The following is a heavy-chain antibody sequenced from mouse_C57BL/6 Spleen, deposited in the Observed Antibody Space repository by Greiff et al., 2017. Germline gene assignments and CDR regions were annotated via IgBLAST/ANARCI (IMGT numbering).Heavy chain of an antibody. V-gene: IGHV5-17*01. Sequence: EVQLVESGGGLVKPGGSLKLSCAASGFTFSDYGMHWVRQAPEKGLEWVAYISSGSSTIYYADTVKGRFTISRDNAKNTLFLQMTSMRSEDTAMYYCARRRELGTYYFDYWGQGTTLTVSS. J-gene: IGHJ2*01. D-gene: IGHD4-1*01. CDR2: ISSGSSTI. CDR3: ARRRELGTYYFDY. CDR1: GFTFSDYG.